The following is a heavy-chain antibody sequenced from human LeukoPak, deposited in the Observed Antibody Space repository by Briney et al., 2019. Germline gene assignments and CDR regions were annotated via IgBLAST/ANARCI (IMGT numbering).Heavy chain of an antibody. CDR2: IKSKTDGGTT. V-gene: IGHV3-15*01. J-gene: IGHJ4*02. Sequence: PGGSLRLSCAASGFTFSNAWMSWVRQAPGKGLEWVGRIKSKTDGGTTDYAAPVKGRFTISRDDSKNTLYLQMNSLKTEDTAVYYCTTDPSRTYYYGSGSYYPNDYWGQGTLVTVSS. CDR1: GFTFSNAW. D-gene: IGHD3-10*01. CDR3: TTDPSRTYYYGSGSYYPNDY.